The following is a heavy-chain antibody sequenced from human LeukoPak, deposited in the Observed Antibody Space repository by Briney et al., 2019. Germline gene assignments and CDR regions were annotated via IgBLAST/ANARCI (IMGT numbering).Heavy chain of an antibody. Sequence: GGSLRLSCTASGFSFSSYSMNWVRQAPGKGLEWVAYIAYTGTIHYADSVRGRFAISRDNAKSSLFLQLNSLRAEDTAVYYCARDPLSLDYWGQGTLVTVSS. CDR1: GFSFSSYS. CDR3: ARDPLSLDY. CDR2: IAYTGTI. J-gene: IGHJ4*02. V-gene: IGHV3-48*01.